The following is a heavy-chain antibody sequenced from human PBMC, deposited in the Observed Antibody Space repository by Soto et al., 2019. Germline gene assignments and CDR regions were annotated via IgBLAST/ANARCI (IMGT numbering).Heavy chain of an antibody. D-gene: IGHD3-3*01. CDR3: SRSPRGSGLYYYYYYGMDV. Sequence: ASVKVSCKASGYTFTSYAMHWVRQAPGQRLEWMGWINAGNGNTKYSQKFKGRVTITRDTSASTAYMELSSLRSEDTAVYYCSRSPRGSGLYYYYYYGMDVWGHGTTVTVSS. J-gene: IGHJ6*02. CDR1: GYTFTSYA. CDR2: INAGNGNT. V-gene: IGHV1-3*01.